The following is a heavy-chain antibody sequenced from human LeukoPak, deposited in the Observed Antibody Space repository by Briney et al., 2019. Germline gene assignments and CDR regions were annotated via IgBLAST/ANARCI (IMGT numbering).Heavy chain of an antibody. CDR3: ARAVEYNFWSGLQRRAATFDY. CDR1: GGSFSGYY. J-gene: IGHJ4*02. D-gene: IGHD3-3*01. CDR2: INHSGST. Sequence: PSETLFFTCAVYGGSFSGYYWSWIRQPPGKGLEWIGKINHSGSTNYNPSLKSRVTISVDTSKNQFSLKLTSVTAADTAVYYCARAVEYNFWSGLQRRAATFDYWGQGTLVTVSS. V-gene: IGHV4-34*01.